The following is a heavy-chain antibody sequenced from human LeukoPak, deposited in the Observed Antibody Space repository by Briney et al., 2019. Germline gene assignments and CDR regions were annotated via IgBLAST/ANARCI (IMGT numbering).Heavy chain of an antibody. J-gene: IGHJ4*02. Sequence: GGSLRLACAASGFTFSNYGVHWVRQVPGKGLEWVTFIRYDGSNKYHADAVKGRFTISRDNSKNTLYLQMNSLRPEDAAVYYCAKDSGGNRIVWFDYWGQGTLVTVSS. D-gene: IGHD4-23*01. CDR2: IRYDGSNK. V-gene: IGHV3-30*02. CDR1: GFTFSNYG. CDR3: AKDSGGNRIVWFDY.